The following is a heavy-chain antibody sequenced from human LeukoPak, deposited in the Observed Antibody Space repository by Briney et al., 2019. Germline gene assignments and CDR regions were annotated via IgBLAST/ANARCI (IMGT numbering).Heavy chain of an antibody. CDR2: IYYSGST. CDR1: GGSISSYY. Sequence: SETLSLTCTVSGGSISSYYWSWIRQPPGKGLEWIGYIYYSGSTNYNPSLKSRVTISVDTSKNQFSLKLSSVTAADTAVYYCAREVSGWFPLGTYYYYMDVWGKGTTVTVSS. D-gene: IGHD6-19*01. CDR3: AREVSGWFPLGTYYYYMDV. V-gene: IGHV4-59*12. J-gene: IGHJ6*03.